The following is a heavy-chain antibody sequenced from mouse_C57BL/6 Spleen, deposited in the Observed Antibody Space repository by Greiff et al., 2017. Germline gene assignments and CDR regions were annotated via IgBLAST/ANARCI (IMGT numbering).Heavy chain of an antibody. CDR3: ASLLLDYAMDY. CDR2: IYPGDGDT. Sequence: VQGVESGAELVKPGASVKISCKASGYAFSSYWMNWVKQRPGQGLEWIGQIYPGDGDTNYNGKFKGKATLTADKSSSTAYMQLSSLTSEYSAVXFCASLLLDYAMDYWGQGTSVTVSS. CDR1: GYAFSSYW. V-gene: IGHV1-80*01. D-gene: IGHD2-1*01. J-gene: IGHJ4*01.